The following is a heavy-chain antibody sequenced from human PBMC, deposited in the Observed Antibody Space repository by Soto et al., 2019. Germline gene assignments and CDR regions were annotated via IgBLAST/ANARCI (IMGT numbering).Heavy chain of an antibody. D-gene: IGHD6-19*01. CDR1: GFNFGAYA. J-gene: IGHJ6*02. CDR3: AKDRSENFWVYYYAMDV. CDR2: ISGSSSGT. Sequence: EAPLLESGGGLIQPGGSLRLSCEASGFNFGAYAMSWVRQAPGKGLEWVSGISGSSSGTYYTDSVKGRFTISRDNSKNTVYLQMNSLRGEDTAVYYCAKDRSENFWVYYYAMDVWGQGTAVTVSS. V-gene: IGHV3-23*01.